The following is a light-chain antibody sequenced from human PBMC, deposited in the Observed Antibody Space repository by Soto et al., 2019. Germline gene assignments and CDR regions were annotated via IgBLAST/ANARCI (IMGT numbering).Light chain of an antibody. CDR1: QSVSSN. J-gene: IGKJ2*01. CDR3: QQYNNWPQYT. Sequence: ILVTQSPAAPSVSPGERGTRSCRASQSVSSNLAWNQQKPGQAPRLLIYGTSTRATGIPARFSGSGSGTEFTLTISSLQSEDFAVYCCQQYNNWPQYTFGQGTKVDIK. V-gene: IGKV3-15*01. CDR2: GTS.